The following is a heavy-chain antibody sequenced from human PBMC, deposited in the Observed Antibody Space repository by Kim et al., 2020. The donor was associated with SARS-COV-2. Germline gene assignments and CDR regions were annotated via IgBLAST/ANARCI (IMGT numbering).Heavy chain of an antibody. CDR3: AGEHDYYGSGSYGSHYY. CDR1: GFTFSSYA. V-gene: IGHV3-30*04. Sequence: GGSLRLSCAASGFTFSSYAMHWVRQAPGKGLEWVAVISYDGSNKYYADSVKGRFTISRDNSKNTLYLQMNSLRAEDTAVYYCAGEHDYYGSGSYGSHYY. CDR2: ISYDGSNK. D-gene: IGHD3-10*01. J-gene: IGHJ6*01.